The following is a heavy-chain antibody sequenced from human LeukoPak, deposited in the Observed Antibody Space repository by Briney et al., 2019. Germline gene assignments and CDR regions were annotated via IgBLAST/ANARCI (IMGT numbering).Heavy chain of an antibody. CDR3: AKSWPAVDFDY. CDR2: ISYDGSNK. J-gene: IGHJ4*02. V-gene: IGHV3-30*18. CDR1: GFTFSSYG. Sequence: GGSLRLSCAASGFTFSSYGMHWVRQAPGKGLEWVAVISYDGSNKYYADSVKGRFTISRDNSKNTLYLQMNSLRAEDTAVYYCAKSWPAVDFDYWGQGTLVTVSS. D-gene: IGHD6-19*01.